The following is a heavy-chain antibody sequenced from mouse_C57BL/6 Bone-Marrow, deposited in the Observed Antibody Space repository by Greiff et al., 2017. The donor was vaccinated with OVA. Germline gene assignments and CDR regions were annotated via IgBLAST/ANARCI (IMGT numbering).Heavy chain of an antibody. Sequence: EVKLVESGGGLVQPGGSLSLSCAASGFTFTDYYMSWVRQPPGKALEWLGFIRNKANGYTTEYSASVKGRFTISRDNSQSILYLQMNALRAEESATYYCARSSTGTGDYWGQGTTLTVSS. J-gene: IGHJ2*01. CDR2: IRNKANGYTT. CDR3: ARSSTGTGDY. D-gene: IGHD4-1*02. V-gene: IGHV7-3*01. CDR1: GFTFTDYY.